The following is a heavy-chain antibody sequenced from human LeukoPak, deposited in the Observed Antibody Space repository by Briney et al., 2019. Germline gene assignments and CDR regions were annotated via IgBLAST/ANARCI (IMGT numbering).Heavy chain of an antibody. V-gene: IGHV3-74*01. Sequence: GGSLRLSCAASGLTFSSHWMHWVRQAPGKGLVWVSRITNDGSSTTYADSVKGRFTISRDNAKNMLYLQMNSLRAEDTAVYYCASTNYRGGSTGYNWFDPWGQGTLVAVSS. J-gene: IGHJ5*02. CDR2: ITNDGSST. CDR1: GLTFSSHW. D-gene: IGHD2-15*01. CDR3: ASTNYRGGSTGYNWFDP.